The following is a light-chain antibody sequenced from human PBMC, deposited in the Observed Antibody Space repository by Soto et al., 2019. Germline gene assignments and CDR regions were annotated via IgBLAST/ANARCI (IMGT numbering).Light chain of an antibody. Sequence: DIQMTHSPASLSAPVRDKITITCRATQSISRYLNWYQHKPGKAPKLLINAASSLERGVPSRFSGGGSGTDFTLNISSLQPDDFATYYCQQNYRAPPWTFGQGTKVDI. CDR1: QSISRY. CDR3: QQNYRAPPWT. J-gene: IGKJ1*01. CDR2: AAS. V-gene: IGKV1-39*01.